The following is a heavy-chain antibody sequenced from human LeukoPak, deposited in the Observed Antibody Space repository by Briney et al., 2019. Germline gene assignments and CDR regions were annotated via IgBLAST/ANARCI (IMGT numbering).Heavy chain of an antibody. Sequence: GGSLRLSCAASGFTFSSYAMSWVRQAPGKGLEWVSTINGGGVNTHYADSVGGRFTISRDNSKNTLYLQMNSLRAEDTAVYYCAKETGSYHILYYFDYWGQGALVTVSS. V-gene: IGHV3-23*01. D-gene: IGHD1-26*01. CDR1: GFTFSSYA. CDR3: AKETGSYHILYYFDY. CDR2: INGGGVNT. J-gene: IGHJ4*02.